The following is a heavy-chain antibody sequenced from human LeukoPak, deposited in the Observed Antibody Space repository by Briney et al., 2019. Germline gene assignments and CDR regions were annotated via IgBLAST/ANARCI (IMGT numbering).Heavy chain of an antibody. CDR1: GYTFTSYG. V-gene: IGHV1-8*02. J-gene: IGHJ6*02. CDR2: MNPNSGNT. CDR3: ARLPPDPYGMDV. Sequence: ASVKVSCKASGYTFTSYGISWVRQATGQGLEWMGWMNPNSGNTGYAQKFQGRVTMTRNTSISTAYMELSSLRSEDTAVYYCARLPPDPYGMDVWGQGTTVTVSS.